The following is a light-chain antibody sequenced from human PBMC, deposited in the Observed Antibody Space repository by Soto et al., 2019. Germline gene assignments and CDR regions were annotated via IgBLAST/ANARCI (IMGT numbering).Light chain of an antibody. CDR1: SSNIGAGYD. Sequence: QSVLTQPPSVSGAPGQRVSISCTGSSSNIGAGYDVHWYQQLPGTAPKLLIYGDSNRPSGVPDRFSGSKSGTSASLAITGLQAEDEAHYYCQSYDSSLSVVVFGGGTKLTVL. CDR3: QSYDSSLSVVV. V-gene: IGLV1-40*01. CDR2: GDS. J-gene: IGLJ2*01.